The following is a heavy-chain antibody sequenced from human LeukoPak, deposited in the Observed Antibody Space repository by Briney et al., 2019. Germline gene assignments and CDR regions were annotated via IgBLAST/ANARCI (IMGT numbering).Heavy chain of an antibody. D-gene: IGHD2-2*01. J-gene: IGHJ3*02. CDR3: ARDRPWPAALGGAFDI. V-gene: IGHV1-69*05. CDR1: GGTFSNYA. Sequence: ASVKVSCKASGGTFSNYAFSWVRQAPGQGLEWMGGIIPIFGTANYAQRFQGRVTITTDESTSTAYMELSSLRSEDTAVYYCARDRPWPAALGGAFDIWGQRTMVTVSS. CDR2: IIPIFGTA.